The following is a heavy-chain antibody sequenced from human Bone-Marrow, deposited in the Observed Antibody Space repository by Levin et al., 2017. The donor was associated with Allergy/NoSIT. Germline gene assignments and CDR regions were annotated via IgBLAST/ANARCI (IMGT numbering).Heavy chain of an antibody. V-gene: IGHV3-74*01. CDR2: IYTDGSDT. J-gene: IGHJ4*02. Sequence: GESLKISCAASGSSFSNYWMHWVRQAPGKGLVWVSRIYTDGSDTSYADSVKGRFTISRDNAKNTLFLQMNSLRAEDTAVYYCANLGHSRSYWGQGTLVTVSS. D-gene: IGHD6-13*01. CDR1: GSSFSNYW. CDR3: ANLGHSRSY.